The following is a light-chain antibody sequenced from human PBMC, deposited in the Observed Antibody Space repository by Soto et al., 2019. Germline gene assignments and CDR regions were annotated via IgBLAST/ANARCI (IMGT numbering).Light chain of an antibody. J-gene: IGKJ1*01. CDR3: LQHNSYTWT. Sequence: DIHMTQSPSSVSASVGYIVTITCRASQGISSWLAWYQQKPGKAPKRLIYAASSLQSGVPSRLRGSGYGTELTITISSMKNEDFETYYCLQHNSYTWTFGHGTKVDI. CDR1: QGISSW. V-gene: IGKV1-17*03. CDR2: AAS.